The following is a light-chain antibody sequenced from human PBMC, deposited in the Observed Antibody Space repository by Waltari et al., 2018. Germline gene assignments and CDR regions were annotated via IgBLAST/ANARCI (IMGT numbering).Light chain of an antibody. V-gene: IGLV1-47*01. CDR3: AAWDDSLSGLV. Sequence: SVLTQPPSASGAPWQSVTIPCSGSTSNTGTNYVYCYQHLPGTAPQHLIFTNDGRPPGVSARFYGSKSGTSSSLAIRGLRSEDEAHYYCAAWDDSLSGLVFGGGTKVTV. CDR1: TSNTGTNY. J-gene: IGLJ2*01. CDR2: TND.